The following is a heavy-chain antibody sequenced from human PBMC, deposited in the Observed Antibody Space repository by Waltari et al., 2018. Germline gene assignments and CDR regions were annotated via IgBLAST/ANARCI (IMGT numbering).Heavy chain of an antibody. CDR1: GASLGPNV. CDR2: VQSSGST. CDR3: ARALWRVGTRGDFFDI. Sequence: QVQLRESCPGLVKSSETLSLPCSVSGASLGPNVWSWIRQSHGKGLEWIGYVQSSGSTDYNPSFRGRVTMSADASKNQFSLTLKSLTAADTATYFCARALWRVGTRGDFFDIWGRGTTVTVS. D-gene: IGHD1-7*01. V-gene: IGHV4-59*01. J-gene: IGHJ3*02.